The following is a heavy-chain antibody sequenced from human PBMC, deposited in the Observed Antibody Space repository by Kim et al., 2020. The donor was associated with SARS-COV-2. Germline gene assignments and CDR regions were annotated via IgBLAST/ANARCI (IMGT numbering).Heavy chain of an antibody. CDR2: ISYDGSNK. CDR1: GFTFSSYA. Sequence: GGSLRLSCAASGFTFSSYAMHWVRQAPGKGLEWVAVISYDGSNKYYADSVKGRFTISRDNSKNTLYLQMNSLRAEDTAVYYCARDGGYYGSGSLWVHDA. CDR3: ARDGGYYGSGSLWVHDA. J-gene: IGHJ3*01. V-gene: IGHV3-30*04. D-gene: IGHD3-10*01.